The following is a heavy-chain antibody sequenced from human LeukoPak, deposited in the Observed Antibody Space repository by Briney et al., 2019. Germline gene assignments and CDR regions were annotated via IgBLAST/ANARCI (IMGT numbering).Heavy chain of an antibody. J-gene: IGHJ6*03. V-gene: IGHV1-2*02. CDR2: SNPNSGGT. D-gene: IGHD4-11*01. CDR3: ARAYSKFYYYYMDV. CDR1: GYTFTGYY. Sequence: ASVKVSCKASGYTFTGYYMRWVRQAPGQGLEWMGWSNPNSGGTNYAQKFQGRVTMTRDTSISTAYMELSRLRSDDTAVYYCARAYSKFYYYYMDVWGKGTTVTVSS.